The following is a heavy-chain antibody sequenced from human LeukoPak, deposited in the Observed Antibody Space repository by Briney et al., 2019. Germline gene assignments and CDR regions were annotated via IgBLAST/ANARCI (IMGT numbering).Heavy chain of an antibody. J-gene: IGHJ6*02. CDR1: GFTFGSYA. V-gene: IGHV3-23*01. Sequence: QPGGSLRLSCVASGFTFGSYAMSWVRQAPGKGLEWVSAISGSGGNTYYADSVKGRFTISRDNSKNTLYLQMNSLRAEDTAVYYCARKSVRSGYSGYYYYGMDVWGQGSTVTVSS. D-gene: IGHD3-3*01. CDR3: ARKSVRSGYSGYYYYGMDV. CDR2: ISGSGGNT.